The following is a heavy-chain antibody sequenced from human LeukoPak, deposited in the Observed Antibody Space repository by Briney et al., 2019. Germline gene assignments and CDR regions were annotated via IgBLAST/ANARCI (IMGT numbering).Heavy chain of an antibody. V-gene: IGHV3-74*01. CDR3: ARSTSHYYYYYMDV. J-gene: IGHJ6*03. CDR1: GFTFSTYW. Sequence: GGSLRLSCAASGFTFSTYWMNWVRHPPGKGLVWVSRINGDGSSATYAGSVMGRFTISRDNATNTLYLQMNSLRADDTAVYYCARSTSHYYYYYMDVWGKGTTVTISS. CDR2: INGDGSSA.